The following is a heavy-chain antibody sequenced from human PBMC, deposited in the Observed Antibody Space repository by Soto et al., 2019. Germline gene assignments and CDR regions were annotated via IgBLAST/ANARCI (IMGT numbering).Heavy chain of an antibody. CDR3: AGTTSHQWYYMDV. CDR2: TYYRSRWYN. CDR1: GGSVSSNSPA. J-gene: IGHJ6*03. V-gene: IGHV6-1*01. D-gene: IGHD1-7*01. Sequence: SQTLSLICAISGGSVSSNSPARNWIRLSPSRGLEWLARTYYRSRWYNDYAVSVRSRITVNPDTSKNQFSLQLTSVTPEDTAVYYCAGTTSHQWYYMDVWGKGTTVTVSS.